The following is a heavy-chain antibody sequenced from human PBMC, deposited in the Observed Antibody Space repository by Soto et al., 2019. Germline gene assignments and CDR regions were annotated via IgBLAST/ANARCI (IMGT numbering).Heavy chain of an antibody. D-gene: IGHD3-16*02. CDR1: GFTFTNYY. CDR2: ISSSSRYI. Sequence: EVQLVEFGGGLVKPGGSLRLSCAASGFTFTNYYINWVRQAPGKGLEWVSSISSSSRYIYYADSVKGRFTISRDNAKNSVYLQMNSLRAEDTAVYYCARDYRSIVFDLWGQGTMVTVSS. J-gene: IGHJ3*01. CDR3: ARDYRSIVFDL. V-gene: IGHV3-21*02.